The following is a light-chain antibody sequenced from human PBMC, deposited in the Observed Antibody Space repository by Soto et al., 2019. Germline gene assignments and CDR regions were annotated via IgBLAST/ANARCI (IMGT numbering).Light chain of an antibody. CDR1: QSVRSSY. V-gene: IGKV3-20*01. J-gene: IGKJ2*01. Sequence: EIVLTQSPGTLSLSPGERATLSCRASQSVRSSYLAWYQQKPGQAPSLLIYGATNRAIGIPDRFSRSGSGTDFTLTISRLEPEDFAVYYCQQYASSPVTFGQGTKLEIK. CDR3: QQYASSPVT. CDR2: GAT.